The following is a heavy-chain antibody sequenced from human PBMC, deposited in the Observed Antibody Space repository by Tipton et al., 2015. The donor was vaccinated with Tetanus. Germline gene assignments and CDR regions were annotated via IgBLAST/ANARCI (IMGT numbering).Heavy chain of an antibody. CDR3: AKELERPHSLIDY. Sequence: TLSLTCAASGFIFTNYAISWVRQAPGKRLEWVSAISDVGSAGDSSTYYADSVKGRFTVTRDNSKNTLYLQMNSLGAEDTAVYYCAKELERPHSLIDYWGHGTLVSVSS. D-gene: IGHD3-3*01. V-gene: IGHV3-23*01. CDR2: ISDVGSAGDSST. CDR1: GFIFTNYA. J-gene: IGHJ4*01.